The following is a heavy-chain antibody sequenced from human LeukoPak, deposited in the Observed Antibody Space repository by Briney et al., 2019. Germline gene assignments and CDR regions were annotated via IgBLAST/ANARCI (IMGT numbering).Heavy chain of an antibody. CDR2: IKQDGSEK. J-gene: IGHJ3*02. CDR1: GFTFSTYW. V-gene: IGHV3-7*03. D-gene: IGHD3-10*01. Sequence: GGSLRLSCAASGFTFSTYWMTWVRQTPGKGLEWVANIKQDGSEKYYGDSVKGRFTISRDNAKNSLYLQVSSLRAEDTAVYYCARDQYGSGTKGAFDIWGQGTMVTVSS. CDR3: ARDQYGSGTKGAFDI.